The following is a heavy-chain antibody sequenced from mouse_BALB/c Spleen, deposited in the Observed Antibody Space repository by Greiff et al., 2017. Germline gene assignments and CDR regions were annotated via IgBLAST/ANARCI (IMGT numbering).Heavy chain of an antibody. CDR3: ARSDLLWYAMDY. D-gene: IGHD2-1*01. V-gene: IGHV5-17*02. CDR2: ISSGSSTI. CDR1: GFTFSSFG. Sequence: EVKLVESGGGLVQPGGSRKLSCAASGFTFSSFGMHWVRQAPEKGLEWVAYISSGSSTIYYADTVKGRFTISRDNPKNTLFLQMTSLRSEDTAMYYCARSDLLWYAMDYWGQGTSVTVSS. J-gene: IGHJ4*01.